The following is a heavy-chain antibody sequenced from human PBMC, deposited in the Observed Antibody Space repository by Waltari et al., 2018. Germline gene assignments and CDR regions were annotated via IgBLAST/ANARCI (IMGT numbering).Heavy chain of an antibody. CDR1: GFSLSHSW. CDR2: IKEDGGRK. V-gene: IGHV3-7*01. CDR3: VRNRGWQQFDF. J-gene: IGHJ4*02. Sequence: EVKLVESAGGLVQPGGSLRIYCVASGFSLSHSWVGWVRQARGKGLEWVAGIKEDGGRKDYVDSVKGRFTISRDNAKSTLYLQMNSLRAEDTAVFYCVRNRGWQQFDFWGQGTLVTVSS. D-gene: IGHD2-15*01.